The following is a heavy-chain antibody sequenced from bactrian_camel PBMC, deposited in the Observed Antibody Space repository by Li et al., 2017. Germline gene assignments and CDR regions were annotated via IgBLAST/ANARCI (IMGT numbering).Heavy chain of an antibody. Sequence: ESGGGSVQAGGSLSVSCTDSRRTYSTYCMAWFRQAPGKEREGVAAIDGRGGTAYADSEKGRFAISQDNSKNTLYLQMNSLKPEDTGMYFCAADWRFWEWCTLVGNEYNVWGQGTQVTVST. J-gene: IGHJ4*01. CDR3: AADWRFWEWCTLVGNEYNV. V-gene: IGHV3S57*01. D-gene: IGHD1*01. CDR2: IDGRGGT. CDR1: RRTYSTYC.